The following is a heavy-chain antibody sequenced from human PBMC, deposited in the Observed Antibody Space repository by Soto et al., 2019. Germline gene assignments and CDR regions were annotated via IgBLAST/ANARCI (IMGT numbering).Heavy chain of an antibody. D-gene: IGHD3-10*01. CDR2: ITAGNENT. CDR1: GYTLTNSV. CDR3: ARDNYGMDV. V-gene: IGHV1-3*01. Sequence: QVQLVQSGAEVEKPGASVKVSCKASGYTLTNSVMHWVRQAPGQRLEWMGWITAGNENTKYSEWFQGRVTFSGDTSASIVYMELSSLRSEDTAVYYCARDNYGMDVW. J-gene: IGHJ6*01.